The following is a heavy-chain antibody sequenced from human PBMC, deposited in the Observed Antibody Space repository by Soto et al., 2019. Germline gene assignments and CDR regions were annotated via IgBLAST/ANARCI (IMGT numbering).Heavy chain of an antibody. CDR1: GYTFTGYY. V-gene: IGHV1-2*02. J-gene: IGHJ6*03. CDR3: ARDPGVTTYDYYYYMDV. Sequence: ASVKVSCKASGYTFTGYYMHWVRQAPGQGLEWMGWINANNGNTNYSQKFQGRVTITRDTSTSTAYMELSSLRSEDTAVYYCARDPGVTTYDYYYYMDVWGKGTTVTVSS. D-gene: IGHD4-17*01. CDR2: INANNGNT.